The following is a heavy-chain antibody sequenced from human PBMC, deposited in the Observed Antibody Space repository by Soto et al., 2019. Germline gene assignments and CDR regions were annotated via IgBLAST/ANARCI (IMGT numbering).Heavy chain of an antibody. CDR1: GGSISSGGYY. D-gene: IGHD7-27*01. J-gene: IGHJ3*02. Sequence: QVQVQESGPGLVKPSQTLSLTCTVSGGSISSGGYYWSWIRQYPGKGLEWIGYIYYSGSTYNNPSLNRRVTMSADTSKNQFSLKLSSVTASDTAVYYCARDLRQLGKLLAFDIWVQGTMVTVSS. V-gene: IGHV4-31*03. CDR2: IYYSGST. CDR3: ARDLRQLGKLLAFDI.